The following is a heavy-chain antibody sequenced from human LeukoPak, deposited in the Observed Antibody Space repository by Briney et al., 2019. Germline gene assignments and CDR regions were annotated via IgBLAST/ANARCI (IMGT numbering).Heavy chain of an antibody. J-gene: IGHJ4*02. Sequence: GESLKISCKGSGYNFTNYWIGWVRQLPGKGLEWMGVIYPGDSDTRYSPSFQGRVTISADKSISTAYLQWSSLKASDTAIYYCARGPLVVSGPYFDYWGQGTQVTVSS. CDR3: ARGPLVVSGPYFDY. D-gene: IGHD6-19*01. CDR1: GYNFTNYW. CDR2: IYPGDSDT. V-gene: IGHV5-51*01.